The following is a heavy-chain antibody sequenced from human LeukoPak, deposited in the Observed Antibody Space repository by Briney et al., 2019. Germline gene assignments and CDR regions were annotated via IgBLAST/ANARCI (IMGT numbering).Heavy chain of an antibody. V-gene: IGHV2-5*01. CDR1: GFSLSTSGVG. D-gene: IGHD3-10*01. Sequence: SGPTLVNPTQTLTLTCTFSGFSLSTSGVGVGWIRQPPGKALEWLALIYWNDDKRYSPSLKSRLTITKDTSKNQVVLTMTNMDPVDTATYYCAYTGWFGESRPVLFDYWGQGTLVTVSS. CDR3: AYTGWFGESRPVLFDY. CDR2: IYWNDDK. J-gene: IGHJ4*02.